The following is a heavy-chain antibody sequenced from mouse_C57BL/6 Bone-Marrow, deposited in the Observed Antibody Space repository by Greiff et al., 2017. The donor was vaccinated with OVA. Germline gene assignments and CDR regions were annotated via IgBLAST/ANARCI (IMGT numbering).Heavy chain of an antibody. Sequence: VQLQQSGAELVRPGASVKLSCTASGFNIKDYYMHWVKQRPEQGLEWIGRIDPEDGDTEYAPKFQGKATMTADTSSNTAYLQLSSLTAEDTAVYYCTSCYYGSSWFAYWGQGTLVTVSA. CDR3: TSCYYGSSWFAY. CDR1: GFNIKDYY. D-gene: IGHD1-1*01. V-gene: IGHV14-1*01. CDR2: IDPEDGDT. J-gene: IGHJ3*01.